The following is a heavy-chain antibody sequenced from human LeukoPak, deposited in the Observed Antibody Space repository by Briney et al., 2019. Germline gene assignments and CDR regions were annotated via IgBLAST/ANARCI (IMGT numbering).Heavy chain of an antibody. J-gene: IGHJ4*02. Sequence: SETLSLTCAVYGGSFSGYYWSWIRQPPGKGLEWIGEINHSGSTNYNPSLESRVTISVDTSKNQFSLKLSSVTAADTAVYYCARGPREGAIGFDYWGQGTLATVSS. CDR2: INHSGST. CDR1: GGSFSGYY. CDR3: ARGPREGAIGFDY. V-gene: IGHV4-34*01. D-gene: IGHD1-26*01.